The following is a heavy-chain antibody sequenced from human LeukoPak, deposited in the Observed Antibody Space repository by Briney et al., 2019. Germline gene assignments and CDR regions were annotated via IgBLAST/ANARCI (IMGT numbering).Heavy chain of an antibody. Sequence: ASVKVSCKASGGTFSSYAISWVRQAPGQGLEWMGRIIPIFGTANYAQKFQGRVTTTTDESTSTAYMELSSLRSEDTAVYYCATTKSMVRGVRPDYWGQGTLVTVSS. CDR1: GGTFSSYA. CDR2: IIPIFGTA. V-gene: IGHV1-69*05. D-gene: IGHD3-10*01. CDR3: ATTKSMVRGVRPDY. J-gene: IGHJ4*02.